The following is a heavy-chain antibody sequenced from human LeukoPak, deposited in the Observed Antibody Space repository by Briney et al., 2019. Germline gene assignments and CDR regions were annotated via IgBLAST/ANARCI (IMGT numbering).Heavy chain of an antibody. Sequence: SETLTLTCTVSGCSISSSSYYWGWIRQPPGKGLEWIGSIYYSGSNYYNPSLKSRVTISVDTTKKQFSLMLSSVTAADTAVYYCASTYSSGWYAFDYWGQGNLVTVSS. D-gene: IGHD6-19*01. CDR2: IYYSGSN. V-gene: IGHV4-39*01. CDR3: ASTYSSGWYAFDY. CDR1: GCSISSSSYY. J-gene: IGHJ4*02.